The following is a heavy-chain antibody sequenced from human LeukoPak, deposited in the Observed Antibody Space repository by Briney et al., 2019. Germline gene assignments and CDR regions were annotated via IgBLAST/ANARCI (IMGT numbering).Heavy chain of an antibody. CDR3: ARDQYYYDSSGYLRFDY. Sequence: ASVKVSCKASGYTFTSYGISWVRQAPGQGLEWMGWISAYNGNTNYAQKLQGRVTMTTDTSTSTAYMELRRLRSDDTAVYYCARDQYYYDSSGYLRFDYWGQGTLVTVSS. V-gene: IGHV1-18*01. J-gene: IGHJ4*02. CDR2: ISAYNGNT. D-gene: IGHD3-22*01. CDR1: GYTFTSYG.